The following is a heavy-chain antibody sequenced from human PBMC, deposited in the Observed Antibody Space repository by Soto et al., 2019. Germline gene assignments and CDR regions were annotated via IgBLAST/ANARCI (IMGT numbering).Heavy chain of an antibody. CDR3: AKGWMATVTYSDY. J-gene: IGHJ4*02. CDR1: GFTFSNYA. V-gene: IGHV3-23*01. CDR2: ITGRGGST. D-gene: IGHD4-17*01. Sequence: EMQLLESGGGLVQPGGSLRLSCAASGFTFSNYAMSWVRQAPGKGLEWVSPITGRGGSTFYADSVKGRFTISRDNSENTLLLQMNSLRVEDTAMYYCAKGWMATVTYSDYWGQGTLVTVSS.